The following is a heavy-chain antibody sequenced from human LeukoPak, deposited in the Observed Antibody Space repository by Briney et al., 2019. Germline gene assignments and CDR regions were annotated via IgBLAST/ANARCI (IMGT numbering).Heavy chain of an antibody. Sequence: SETLSLTCTVSGGSISSYYWSWIRQPPGKGLEWIGEINHSGSTNYNPSLKSRVTISVDTSKNQFSLKLSSVTAADTAVYYCARGRRRDFQHWGQGTLVTVSS. V-gene: IGHV4-34*01. CDR2: INHSGST. CDR3: ARGRRRDFQH. J-gene: IGHJ1*01. CDR1: GGSISSYY.